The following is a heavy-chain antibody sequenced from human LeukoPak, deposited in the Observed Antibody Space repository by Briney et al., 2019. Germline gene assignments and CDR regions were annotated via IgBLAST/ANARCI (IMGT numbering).Heavy chain of an antibody. CDR1: GFTFSSYE. V-gene: IGHV3-48*03. CDR3: ARGGTLFYYDSSGYYHDAFDI. CDR2: ISSSGSTI. J-gene: IGHJ3*02. D-gene: IGHD3-22*01. Sequence: PGGSLRLSCAASGFTFSSYEMNWVRQAPGKGLEWVSYISSSGSTIYYADSVKGRFTISRDNAKNSLYLQMNSLRAEDTAVYYCARGGTLFYYDSSGYYHDAFDIWGQGTMVTVSS.